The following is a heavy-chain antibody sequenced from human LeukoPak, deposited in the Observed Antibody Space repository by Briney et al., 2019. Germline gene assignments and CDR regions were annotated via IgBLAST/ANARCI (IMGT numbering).Heavy chain of an antibody. V-gene: IGHV4-59*12. CDR3: ARDYGNNWFDP. CDR2: IYYSGDT. Sequence: SETLSLTCTVSGGSISSYYWSWIRQPPGKGLEWIGYIYYSGDTYYNPSLRSRVSISVDTSKNQFSLKLSSVTAADTAMYYCARDYGNNWFDPWGQGTLVTVSA. D-gene: IGHD4-17*01. CDR1: GGSISSYY. J-gene: IGHJ5*02.